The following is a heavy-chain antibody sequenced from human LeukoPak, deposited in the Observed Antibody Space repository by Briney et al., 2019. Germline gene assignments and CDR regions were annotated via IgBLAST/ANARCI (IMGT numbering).Heavy chain of an antibody. J-gene: IGHJ4*02. D-gene: IGHD2-2*02. CDR1: GFTFSSYA. V-gene: IGHV3-23*01. Sequence: GGSLRLSCAASGFTFSSYAMSWVRQAPGKGLEWVSAISGSGGSTYYADPVKGRFTISRDNSKNTLYLQMNSLRAEDTAVYYCAKRYCSSTSCHNYFDYWGQGTLVTVSS. CDR2: ISGSGGST. CDR3: AKRYCSSTSCHNYFDY.